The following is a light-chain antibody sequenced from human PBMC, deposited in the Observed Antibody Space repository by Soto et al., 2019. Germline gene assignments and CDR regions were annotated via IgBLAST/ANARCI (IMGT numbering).Light chain of an antibody. CDR1: QSVSSD. CDR3: QQYSNWPPT. CDR2: GTS. V-gene: IGKV3-15*01. J-gene: IGKJ1*01. Sequence: EIVMTQSPATLSVSPGERATFSCRASQSVSSDLAWYRQKPGQAPRLLIHGTSTRATGIPARFSGSGSGTEFTLTISSLQSEDFAVYYCQQYSNWPPTFGQGTKVEIK.